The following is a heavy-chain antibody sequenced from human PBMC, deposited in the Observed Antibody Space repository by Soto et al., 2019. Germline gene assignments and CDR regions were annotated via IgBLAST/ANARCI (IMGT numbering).Heavy chain of an antibody. CDR2: IYSSGTT. V-gene: IGHV4-59*01. Sequence: SETLSLTCTVSGASISTSYWSWIRLPPGKGLEWIGYIYSSGTTKYNPPLKSRVAISIDTSKNQFSLKLSSVTAADTAIYYCGRDLGGAYGAFDHWGQGTLVTVSS. CDR1: GASISTSY. D-gene: IGHD4-17*01. J-gene: IGHJ4*02. CDR3: GRDLGGAYGAFDH.